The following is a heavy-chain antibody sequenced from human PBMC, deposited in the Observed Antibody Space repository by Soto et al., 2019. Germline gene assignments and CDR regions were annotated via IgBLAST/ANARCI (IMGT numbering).Heavy chain of an antibody. Sequence: PSETLSLTCAVYGGSFSGYYWSWIRQPPGKGLEWIGEINHSGSTNYNPSLKSRVTISVDTSKNQFSLKVRSVTAADTAVYYCARETYGDYVGYFDPWGQGXQVTVS. D-gene: IGHD4-17*01. CDR1: GGSFSGYY. CDR2: INHSGST. CDR3: ARETYGDYVGYFDP. V-gene: IGHV4-34*01. J-gene: IGHJ5*02.